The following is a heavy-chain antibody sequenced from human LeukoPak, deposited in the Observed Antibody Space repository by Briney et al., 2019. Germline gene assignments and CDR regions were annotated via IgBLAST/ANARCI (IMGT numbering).Heavy chain of an antibody. CDR2: INHSGST. V-gene: IGHV4-34*01. CDR1: GGSFSGYY. CDR3: ARSTVGSNGRYYYYYMDV. Sequence: PSETLSLTCAVYGGSFSGYYWSWIRQPPGKGLEWIGEINHSGSTNYNPSLKSRVTISVDTSKNQFSLKLSSVTAADTAVYYCARSTVGSNGRYYYYYMDVWGKGTTVTISS. J-gene: IGHJ6*03. D-gene: IGHD1-26*01.